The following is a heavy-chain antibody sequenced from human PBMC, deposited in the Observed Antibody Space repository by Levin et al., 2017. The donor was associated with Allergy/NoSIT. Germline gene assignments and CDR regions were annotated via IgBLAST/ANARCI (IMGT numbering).Heavy chain of an antibody. J-gene: IGHJ2*01. CDR2: ISSDGNNK. CDR1: GFTFSSYG. Sequence: PAGGSLRLSCAASGFTFSSYGMHWVRQAPGKGLEWVAVISSDGNNKYYADSVKGRLTISRDISKNTLYLQMDSLRAEDTAVYYCAKEGTSGLGPYIDLRGRGTLVTVSS. V-gene: IGHV3-30*18. CDR3: AKEGTSGLGPYIDL. D-gene: IGHD3-10*01.